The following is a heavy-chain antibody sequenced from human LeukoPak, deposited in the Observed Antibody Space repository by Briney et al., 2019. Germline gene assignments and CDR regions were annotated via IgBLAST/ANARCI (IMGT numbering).Heavy chain of an antibody. J-gene: IGHJ4*02. D-gene: IGHD5-24*01. CDR2: IKIDGTKK. CDR1: GFTFSGYW. Sequence: GGSLRLSFAASGFTFSGYWLRWVRQAPGKGLEWVANIKIDGTKKYYVDSVKGRFTISRDNAKNSLYLQMNSLRVEDTAVYYCARDGIDGFIDFWGQGTLVTVSS. CDR3: ARDGIDGFIDF. V-gene: IGHV3-7*01.